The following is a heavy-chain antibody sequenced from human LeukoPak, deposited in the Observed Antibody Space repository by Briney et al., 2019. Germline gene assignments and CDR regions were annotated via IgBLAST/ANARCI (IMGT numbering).Heavy chain of an antibody. D-gene: IGHD1-26*01. Sequence: GASVKVSCKASGYTFTSYGISWVRQAPGQGLEWMGWISAYNGNTNYAQRLQGRVTMTTDTSTSTAYMELRSLRSDDTAVYYCARALPRSLDHNWFDPWGQGTLVTVSS. CDR3: ARALPRSLDHNWFDP. CDR2: ISAYNGNT. CDR1: GYTFTSYG. J-gene: IGHJ5*02. V-gene: IGHV1-18*01.